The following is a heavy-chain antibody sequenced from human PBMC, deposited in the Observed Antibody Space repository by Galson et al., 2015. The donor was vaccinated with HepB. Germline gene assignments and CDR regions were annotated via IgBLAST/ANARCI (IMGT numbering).Heavy chain of an antibody. CDR1: GSTLSKYD. V-gene: IGHV3-30*03. D-gene: IGHD6-19*01. CDR2: ISYDGRNN. J-gene: IGHJ4*02. CDR3: ARHSGHISGWYTGRGGFDY. Sequence: SLRLSCAASGSTLSKYDMHWVRQAPGKGLEWVAVISYDGRNNHHADSVKGRFTISRDNSKNTLYLQMNSLRPEDTAVYYCARHSGHISGWYTGRGGFDYWGQGSLVTVSS.